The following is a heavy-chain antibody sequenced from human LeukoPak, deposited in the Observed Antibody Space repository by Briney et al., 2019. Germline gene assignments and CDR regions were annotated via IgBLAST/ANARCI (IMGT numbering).Heavy chain of an antibody. J-gene: IGHJ4*02. Sequence: GGSLRLSCAASGFPVSSFYMTWVRQAPGKGLEWVSVIYTDGNTYYAVSVKGRFTISRDNSKNTLYLQMNSLRADDTAVYYCVRDGYRDWGQGTLVTVSS. D-gene: IGHD6-25*01. CDR1: GFPVSSFY. V-gene: IGHV3-66*01. CDR3: VRDGYRD. CDR2: IYTDGNT.